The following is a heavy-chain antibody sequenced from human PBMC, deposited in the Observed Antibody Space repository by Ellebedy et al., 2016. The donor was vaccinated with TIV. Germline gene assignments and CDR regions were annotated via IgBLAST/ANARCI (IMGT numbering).Heavy chain of an antibody. V-gene: IGHV3-30*18. D-gene: IGHD1-26*01. J-gene: IGHJ4*02. Sequence: PGGSLTLSCAASGFTFSSYGMHWVRQAPGKGLEWVAVISYDGSNKYYADYVKGRFTISRDNSKNTLYLQMNSLRAEDTAVYYCAKGRGGSYYSSLDNWGQGTLVTVSS. CDR3: AKGRGGSYYSSLDN. CDR1: GFTFSSYG. CDR2: ISYDGSNK.